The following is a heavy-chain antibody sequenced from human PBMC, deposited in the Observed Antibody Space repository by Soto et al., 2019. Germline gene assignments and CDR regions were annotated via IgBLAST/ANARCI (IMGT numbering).Heavy chain of an antibody. CDR1: GYTFTSYG. Sequence: GASVKDSCKASGYTFTSYGISWVRQAPGQGLEWMGWISAYNGNTNYAQKLQGRVTMTTDTSTSTAYMELRSLRSDDTAVYYCAREGVDHYYYYGMDVWGQGTTVTVSS. CDR2: ISAYNGNT. CDR3: AREGVDHYYYYGMDV. V-gene: IGHV1-18*01. D-gene: IGHD3-3*01. J-gene: IGHJ6*02.